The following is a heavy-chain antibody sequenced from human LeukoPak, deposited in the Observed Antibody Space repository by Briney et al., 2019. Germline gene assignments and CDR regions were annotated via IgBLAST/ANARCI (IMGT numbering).Heavy chain of an antibody. J-gene: IGHJ4*02. CDR3: ARYSVGATTYFDY. Sequence: PSETLSLTCAVYGGSFSGYYWSWIRQPPGKGLEWIGEINHSGSTNYNPSLKSRVTISVDTSKNQFSLKLSLVTAADTAVYYCARYSVGATTYFDYWGQGTLVTVSS. D-gene: IGHD1-26*01. CDR2: INHSGST. CDR1: GGSFSGYY. V-gene: IGHV4-34*01.